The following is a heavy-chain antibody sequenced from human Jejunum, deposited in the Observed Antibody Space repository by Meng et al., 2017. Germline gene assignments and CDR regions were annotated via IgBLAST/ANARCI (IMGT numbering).Heavy chain of an antibody. CDR3: RGYSYAS. CDR1: GFTFSAYA. CDR2: ISESGGTA. J-gene: IGHJ5*02. V-gene: IGHV3-23*01. Sequence: GESLKISCAASGFTFSAYAMSWARQAPGKGLEWVSAISESGGTATYADSVGGRFTISRDNSKDRLYLQLSNLRVEDTAVYYCRGYSYASWGQGTLVTVSS. D-gene: IGHD5-18*01.